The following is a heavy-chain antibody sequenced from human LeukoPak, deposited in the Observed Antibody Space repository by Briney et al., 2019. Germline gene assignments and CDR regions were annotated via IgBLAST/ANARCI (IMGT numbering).Heavy chain of an antibody. CDR1: GYTFINYD. CDR2: VNPRSGNA. Sequence: ASVKVSCKASGYTFINYDINWVRQATGQGLEWMGWVNPRSGNAGYLQKFQGRLTITRDTSIDTAYMDLSSLSSEDTAVYYCARGVPLGYCTYGVCYPPYYFDYWGQGTLVTASS. J-gene: IGHJ4*02. V-gene: IGHV1-8*03. D-gene: IGHD2-8*01. CDR3: ARGVPLGYCTYGVCYPPYYFDY.